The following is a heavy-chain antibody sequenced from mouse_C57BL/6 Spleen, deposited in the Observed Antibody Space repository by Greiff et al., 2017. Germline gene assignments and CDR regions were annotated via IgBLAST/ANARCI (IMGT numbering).Heavy chain of an antibody. J-gene: IGHJ3*01. D-gene: IGHD2-4*01. CDR2: IDPETGGT. V-gene: IGHV1-15*01. CDR1: GYTFTDYE. CDR3: TRGMGLRRFAY. Sequence: VKLQQSGAELVRPGASVTLSCKASGYTFTDYEMHWVKQTPVHGLEWIGAIDPETGGTAYNQKFKGKAILTADKSSSTAYMELRSLTSEDSAVYYCTRGMGLRRFAYWGQGTLVTVSA.